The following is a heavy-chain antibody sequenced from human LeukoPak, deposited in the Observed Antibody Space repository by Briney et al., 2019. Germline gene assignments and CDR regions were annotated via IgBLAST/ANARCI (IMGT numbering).Heavy chain of an antibody. Sequence: PSETLSLTCTVSGGSISSYYWSWIRQPAGKGLEWIGRIYSSGSTNYNPSLKSRVTMSVDTSKNQFSLTLSSVTAADTAVYYCARDAFGLLLNYWYFDLWGRGTLVTVSS. CDR3: ARDAFGLLLNYWYFDL. CDR1: GGSISSYY. CDR2: IYSSGST. J-gene: IGHJ2*01. V-gene: IGHV4-4*07. D-gene: IGHD2-15*01.